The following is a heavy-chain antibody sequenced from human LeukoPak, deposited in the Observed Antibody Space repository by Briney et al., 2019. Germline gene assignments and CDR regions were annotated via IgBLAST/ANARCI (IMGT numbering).Heavy chain of an antibody. CDR3: ARDYWSGVTCYSGY. CDR2: IKQDASEK. CDR1: GFTFNNYW. Sequence: PGGSLRLSCAASGFTFNNYWMSWVRQAPGKGLEWVANIKQDASEKYYVDSVKGRFTISRDNAENSLYLQMNSLRAADTAVYYCARDYWSGVTCYSGYWGQGTLVTVSS. V-gene: IGHV3-7*05. D-gene: IGHD2-15*01. J-gene: IGHJ4*02.